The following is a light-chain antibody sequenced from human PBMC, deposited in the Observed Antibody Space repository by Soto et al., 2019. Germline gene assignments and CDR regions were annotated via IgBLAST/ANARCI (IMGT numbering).Light chain of an antibody. CDR1: QSVNSR. J-gene: IGKJ5*01. Sequence: IVLTQSPGTLSLSPGERATLSCRASQSVNSRLAWYQHKPGQAPRPLISGASSRATGIPDRFSGSGSATDFTLTISRLEPEDFALYYCQHYGRSPITFGQGTRLEIK. CDR3: QHYGRSPIT. V-gene: IGKV3-20*01. CDR2: GAS.